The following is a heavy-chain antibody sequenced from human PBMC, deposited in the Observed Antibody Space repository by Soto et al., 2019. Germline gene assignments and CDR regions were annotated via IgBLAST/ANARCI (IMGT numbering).Heavy chain of an antibody. V-gene: IGHV4-59*01. CDR3: ARERYYGMDV. Sequence: SETLSLTCTVSGGSISSYYWSWIRQPPGKGLEWIGYIYYSGSTNYNPSLKSRVTISVDTSKNQFSLKLSSVTAADTAVYCCARERYYGMDVWGQGTTVTVSS. J-gene: IGHJ6*02. CDR2: IYYSGST. CDR1: GGSISSYY.